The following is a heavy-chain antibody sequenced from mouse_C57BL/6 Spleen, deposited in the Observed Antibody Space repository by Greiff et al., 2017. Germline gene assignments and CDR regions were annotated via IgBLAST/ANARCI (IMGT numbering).Heavy chain of an antibody. CDR1: GFTFSDYY. CDR3: ARGYYYGSSYGSYYAMDY. CDR2: INYDGSST. V-gene: IGHV5-16*01. D-gene: IGHD1-1*01. Sequence: EVKLVESEGGLVQPGSSMKLSCTASGFTFSDYYMAWVRQVPEKGLEWVANINYDGSSTYYLDSLKSRFIISRDNAKNILYLQMSSLKSEDTATYYCARGYYYGSSYGSYYAMDYWGQGTSVTVSS. J-gene: IGHJ4*01.